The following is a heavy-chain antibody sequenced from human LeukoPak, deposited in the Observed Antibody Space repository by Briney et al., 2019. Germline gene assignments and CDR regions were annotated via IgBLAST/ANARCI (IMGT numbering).Heavy chain of an antibody. CDR1: GFTFSSYG. V-gene: IGHV3-23*01. Sequence: GGSLRLSCAASGFTFSSYGMSWVRQAPGKGPEWVSAISGSGGSTYYADSVKGRFTISRDNSKNTLYLQMNSLRAEDTAVYYCARRYSGNEYYYYYYMDVWGKGTTVTISS. J-gene: IGHJ6*03. CDR2: ISGSGGST. D-gene: IGHD5-12*01. CDR3: ARRYSGNEYYYYYYMDV.